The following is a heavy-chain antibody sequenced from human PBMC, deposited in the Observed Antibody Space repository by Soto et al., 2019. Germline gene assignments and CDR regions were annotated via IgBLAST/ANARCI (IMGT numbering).Heavy chain of an antibody. CDR2: IYHTGTT. D-gene: IGHD2-15*01. CDR3: ATLPPRIVVVMTDLPT. Sequence: QLRESGPGLVKPSGTLSLTCFVSGASISSTYWWSWVRQTPGKRLEWIGQIYHTGTTSYNPSLKNRVTISLDRPNSQFSLRLTSRTAADTAVYYCATLPPRIVVVMTDLPTWGQGTLVTVSS. J-gene: IGHJ5*02. CDR1: GASISSTYW. V-gene: IGHV4-4*02.